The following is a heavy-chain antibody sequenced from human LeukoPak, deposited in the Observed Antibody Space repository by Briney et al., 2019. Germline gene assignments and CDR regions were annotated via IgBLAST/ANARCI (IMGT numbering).Heavy chain of an antibody. CDR1: GFTFSSYG. V-gene: IGHV3-33*01. D-gene: IGHD1-14*01. CDR2: IWYHGSNK. Sequence: GGSLRLSCAASGFTFSSYGIHWVRQAPGKGLEWVALIWYHGSNKYYADSVKGRFTISRDNSNNTLYLQMNSLRAEDTAVYYCARDWGGEPLAGTGYYHYGMDVWGQGTTVTVSS. CDR3: ARDWGGEPLAGTGYYHYGMDV. J-gene: IGHJ6*02.